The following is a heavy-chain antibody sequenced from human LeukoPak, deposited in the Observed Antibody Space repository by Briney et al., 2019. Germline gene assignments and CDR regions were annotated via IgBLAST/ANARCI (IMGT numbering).Heavy chain of an antibody. CDR3: AKRRTNYDILAGDFDY. J-gene: IGHJ4*02. Sequence: GGSLRLSCEASGFTFSSYGMSWVRQAPGKGLEWVSGISVSGGNTFYADSVKGRFTISRDNSKNTLYLQMNSLRAEDTAVYYCAKRRTNYDILAGDFDYWGQGTLVTVSS. CDR1: GFTFSSYG. D-gene: IGHD3-9*01. CDR2: ISVSGGNT. V-gene: IGHV3-23*01.